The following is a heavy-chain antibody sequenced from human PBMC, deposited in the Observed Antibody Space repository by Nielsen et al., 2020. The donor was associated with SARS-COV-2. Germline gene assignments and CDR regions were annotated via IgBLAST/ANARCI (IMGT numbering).Heavy chain of an antibody. V-gene: IGHV1-69*04. D-gene: IGHD3-10*02. J-gene: IGHJ6*02. Sequence: SVKVSCKASGGTFSSYAISWVRQAPGQGLEWMGRIIPILGIANYAQKFQGRVTITADTSTSTAYMELRSLRSEDTAVYYCARNHYVYYGMDVWGQGTTVTVSS. CDR2: IIPILGIA. CDR1: GGTFSSYA. CDR3: ARNHYVYYGMDV.